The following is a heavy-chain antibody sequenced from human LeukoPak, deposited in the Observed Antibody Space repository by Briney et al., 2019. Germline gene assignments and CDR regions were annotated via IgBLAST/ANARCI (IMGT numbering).Heavy chain of an antibody. CDR2: IYSDGTA. CDR1: GFTVSSNY. V-gene: IGHV3-66*01. Sequence: GGSLRLSCVGSGFTVSSNYMTWVRQAPGKGLEWVSVIYSDGTANYADSVKGRFTISRDNTKNTLYLLMNSLRAEDTAVYYCAGVTPPTDWGQGTLVTVSS. D-gene: IGHD1-14*01. CDR3: AGVTPPTD. J-gene: IGHJ4*02.